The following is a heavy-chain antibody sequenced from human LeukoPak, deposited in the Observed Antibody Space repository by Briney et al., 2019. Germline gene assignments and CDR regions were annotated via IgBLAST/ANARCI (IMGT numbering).Heavy chain of an antibody. V-gene: IGHV3-30*04. D-gene: IGHD3-22*01. Sequence: PGGSLRLSCAASGFTFSSYAMHWVRQAPGKGLEWVAVISYDGSNKYYADSVKGRFTISRDNSKNTLYLQMNSLRAEDTAVYYCARASSDSSGFFDYWGQGTLVTVSS. CDR1: GFTFSSYA. CDR2: ISYDGSNK. CDR3: ARASSDSSGFFDY. J-gene: IGHJ4*02.